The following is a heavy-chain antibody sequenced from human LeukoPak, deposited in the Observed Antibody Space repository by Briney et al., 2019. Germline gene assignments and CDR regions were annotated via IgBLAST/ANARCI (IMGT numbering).Heavy chain of an antibody. J-gene: IGHJ4*02. CDR3: ARAYYDILTGYYKSPDY. CDR1: SGTFSAYY. D-gene: IGHD3-9*01. Sequence: SETLSLTCAVYSGTFSAYYWTWIRQPPGKGLEWIGEINHSGSTNYNPSLKSRVTISVDTSKNQFSLKLSSVTAADTAVYYCARAYYDILTGYYKSPDYWGQGTLVTVSS. CDR2: INHSGST. V-gene: IGHV4-34*01.